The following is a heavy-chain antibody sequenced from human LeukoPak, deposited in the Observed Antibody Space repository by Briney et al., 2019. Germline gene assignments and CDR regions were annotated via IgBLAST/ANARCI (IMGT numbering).Heavy chain of an antibody. J-gene: IGHJ4*02. CDR1: GFTFSNYW. V-gene: IGHV3-7*03. CDR3: ARDRDYPNEFDH. CDR2: IKQDGSEI. D-gene: IGHD3-16*01. Sequence: GGSLRLSCAASGFTFSNYWMTWVRQAPGKGLEWVANIKQDGSEISYVDSVKGRFTISRDNAKNSLYLQMNNLRVEDTAVYYCARDRDYPNEFDHWGQGTLVTVSS.